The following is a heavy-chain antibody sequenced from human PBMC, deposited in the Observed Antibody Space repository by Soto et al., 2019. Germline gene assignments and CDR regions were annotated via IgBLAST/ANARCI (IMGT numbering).Heavy chain of an antibody. CDR3: ARDPDSMVATRWFDP. CDR2: IYHSGST. Sequence: SDSLSLTSAVSGGCISSSNGWSWVRQPPGKGLEWIGEIYHSGSTNYNPPLKSRVTISVDKSKNQFSLKLSSVTAADTAVYYCARDPDSMVATRWFDPWGQGTLVTVSS. V-gene: IGHV4-4*02. D-gene: IGHD5-12*01. CDR1: GGCISSSNG. J-gene: IGHJ5*02.